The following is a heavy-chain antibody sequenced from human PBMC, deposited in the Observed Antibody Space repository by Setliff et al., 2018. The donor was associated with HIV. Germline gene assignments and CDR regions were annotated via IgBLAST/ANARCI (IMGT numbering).Heavy chain of an antibody. CDR1: GGYFSGYY. D-gene: IGHD1-26*01. CDR3: ARYSGLGIDY. CDR2: INHSGAT. V-gene: IGHV4-34*01. J-gene: IGHJ4*02. Sequence: SETLSLTCAVYGGYFSGYYWTWIRQSPGKGLEWIGEINHSGATTYKPSLKSRATISVDTSKKQFSLKLNSVNAADTATYYCARYSGLGIDYWGQGTLVTVSS.